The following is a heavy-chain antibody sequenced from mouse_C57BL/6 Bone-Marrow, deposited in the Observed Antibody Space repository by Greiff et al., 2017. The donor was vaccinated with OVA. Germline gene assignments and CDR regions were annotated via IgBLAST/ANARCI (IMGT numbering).Heavy chain of an antibody. Sequence: VQLQQSGPELVKPGASVKISCKASGYTFTDYYMNWVKQSHGKSLEWIGDINPNNGGTSYNQKFKGKATLTVDKSSSTAYMELRSLTSDDSAVYYCARITTVVPFDYWGQGTTLTVSS. CDR3: ARITTVVPFDY. V-gene: IGHV1-26*01. CDR2: INPNNGGT. CDR1: GYTFTDYY. J-gene: IGHJ2*01. D-gene: IGHD1-1*01.